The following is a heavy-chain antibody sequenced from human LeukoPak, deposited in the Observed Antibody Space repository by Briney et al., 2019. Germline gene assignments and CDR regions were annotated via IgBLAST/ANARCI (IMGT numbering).Heavy chain of an antibody. CDR2: ITGSISTI. CDR1: GFTFSSYA. V-gene: IGHV3-48*01. Sequence: GGSLRLSCAASGFTFSSYAMTWVRQAPGKGLEWVSYITGSISTIHYADSVKGRFTISRDNAKNSVYLQMNSLRLEDTAVYYCARTGLGLYSFDYWGQGTLVTVSS. D-gene: IGHD3/OR15-3a*01. CDR3: ARTGLGLYSFDY. J-gene: IGHJ4*02.